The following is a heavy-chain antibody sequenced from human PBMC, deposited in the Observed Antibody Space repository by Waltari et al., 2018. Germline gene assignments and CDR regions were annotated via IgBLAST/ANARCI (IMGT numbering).Heavy chain of an antibody. CDR1: GGSLSGYY. Sequence: QVQLQESGPGLVKPSETLSLTCPVPGGSLSGYYWSWIRQPPGKGLEWIGYIYYSGRTNYNPSLKSRVTISVDTSKNQFSLKLNSVTAADTAVYYCARGRPTVAFDIWGQGTMVTVSS. D-gene: IGHD4-17*01. V-gene: IGHV4-59*01. J-gene: IGHJ3*02. CDR3: ARGRPTVAFDI. CDR2: IYYSGRT.